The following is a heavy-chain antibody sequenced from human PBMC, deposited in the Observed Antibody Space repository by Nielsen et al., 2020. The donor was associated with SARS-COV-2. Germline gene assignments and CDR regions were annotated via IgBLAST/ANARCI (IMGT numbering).Heavy chain of an antibody. D-gene: IGHD2-2*01. Sequence: SETLSLTCAVYGGSFSGYYWSWIRQPPGKGLEWIGEINHSGSTNYNPSLKSRVTISVDTSKNQFSLKLSSVTAADTAVYYCAKQKKVGYGMDVWGQGTTVTVSS. J-gene: IGHJ6*02. V-gene: IGHV4-34*01. CDR1: GGSFSGYY. CDR2: INHSGST. CDR3: AKQKKVGYGMDV.